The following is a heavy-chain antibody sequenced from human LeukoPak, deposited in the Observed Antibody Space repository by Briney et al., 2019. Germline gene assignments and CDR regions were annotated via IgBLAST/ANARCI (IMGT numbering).Heavy chain of an antibody. V-gene: IGHV3-30*04. CDR2: VSYDGSNK. Sequence: GGSLRLSCAASGFXFSDYALHWVRQAPGKGLEWVTHVSYDGSNKYYADSVKGRFTISRDNSKNTLFLQLNSLRTEDTAVYYCARDFQDSSSWLDYWGQGTLVTVSS. CDR1: GFXFSDYA. D-gene: IGHD6-13*01. CDR3: ARDFQDSSSWLDY. J-gene: IGHJ4*02.